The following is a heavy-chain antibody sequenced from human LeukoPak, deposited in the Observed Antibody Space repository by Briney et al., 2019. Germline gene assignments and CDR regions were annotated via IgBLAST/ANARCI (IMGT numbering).Heavy chain of an antibody. CDR3: ARDSSWAYSSGHTNWFDP. V-gene: IGHV3-21*01. CDR2: ITSTSVST. CDR1: AFTFNSYS. D-gene: IGHD6-19*01. J-gene: IGHJ5*02. Sequence: GGSLILSCAASAFTFNSYSRSWVRQAPGKGLEWVASITSTSVSTYYADSVKGRFTISRDNAKNSLYLQMNSLRAEDTAVYYCARDSSWAYSSGHTNWFDPWGQGTLVTVSS.